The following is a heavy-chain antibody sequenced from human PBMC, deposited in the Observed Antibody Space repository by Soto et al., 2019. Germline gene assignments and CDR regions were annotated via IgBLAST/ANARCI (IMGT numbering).Heavy chain of an antibody. CDR1: GYSFTSYW. J-gene: IGHJ6*02. Sequence: PXESLNISLKCFGYSFTSYWLGWVRQMPGKGLEWMGIIYPGDSDTRYSPSFQGQVTISADKSISTAYLQWSSLKASDTAMYYCAREWVVPAAQYPHYYYGMDVWGQGTTVTVSS. D-gene: IGHD2-2*01. CDR3: AREWVVPAAQYPHYYYGMDV. CDR2: IYPGDSDT. V-gene: IGHV5-51*01.